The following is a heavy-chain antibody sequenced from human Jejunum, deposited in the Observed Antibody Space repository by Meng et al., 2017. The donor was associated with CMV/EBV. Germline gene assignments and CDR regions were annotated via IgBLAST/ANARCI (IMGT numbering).Heavy chain of an antibody. CDR3: VRNRGRSDLNY. CDR2: IDWDDEK. Sequence: FSGFSLTTTGMRVSWIRQSPGKALEWLARIDWDDEKFYRTSLKSRLSISTDISKSQVVLTVTNMDPVDTATYYCVRNRGRSDLNYWGQGTLVTVSS. D-gene: IGHD3-16*02. CDR1: GFSLTTTGMR. V-gene: IGHV2-70D*14. J-gene: IGHJ4*02.